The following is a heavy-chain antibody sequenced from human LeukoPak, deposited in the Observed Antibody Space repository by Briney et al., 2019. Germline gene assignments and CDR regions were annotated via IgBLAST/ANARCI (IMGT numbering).Heavy chain of an antibody. J-gene: IGHJ4*02. CDR3: AKDSYYGPGNYYFYFDY. CDR2: ISGVGGST. CDR1: GFTFSSYT. D-gene: IGHD3-10*01. Sequence: GGSLRLSCAASGFTFSSYTMSWVRQAPGKGLEGVSAISGVGGSTYYADSVKGRFTSSRDNSKNTLYLQMNSLRAEDTAVYYCAKDSYYGPGNYYFYFDYWGQGTLVTVSS. V-gene: IGHV3-23*01.